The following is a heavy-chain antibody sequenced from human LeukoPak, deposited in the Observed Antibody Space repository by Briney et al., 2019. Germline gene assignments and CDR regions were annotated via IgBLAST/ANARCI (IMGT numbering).Heavy chain of an antibody. CDR1: GFTFSNAW. CDR2: IKSKTDGGTT. D-gene: IGHD6-19*01. Sequence: GGSLRLSCAASGFTFSNAWMCWVRQAPGKGLEWVGRIKSKTDGGTTDYAAPVKGRFTISRDDSKNTLYLQMNSLKTEDTAVYYCTTDPTEYSSGWYWFDPWGQGTLVTVSS. J-gene: IGHJ5*02. V-gene: IGHV3-15*01. CDR3: TTDPTEYSSGWYWFDP.